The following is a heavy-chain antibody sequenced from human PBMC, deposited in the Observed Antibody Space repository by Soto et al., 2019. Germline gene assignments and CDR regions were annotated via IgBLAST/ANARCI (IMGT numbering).Heavy chain of an antibody. CDR1: GYACITCW. D-gene: IGHD2-2*01. Sequence: GGSLRLYCAGAGYACITCWMHWRRQTTGKGLVWVSRINSDGSSTSYADSVKGRFTISRDNAKNTLYLQMNSLRAEDTAVYYCARDLGYCSSTSCYLLSYYYYYGMDVWGQGTTVTVSS. CDR3: ARDLGYCSSTSCYLLSYYYYYGMDV. V-gene: IGHV3-74*01. J-gene: IGHJ6*02. CDR2: INSDGSST.